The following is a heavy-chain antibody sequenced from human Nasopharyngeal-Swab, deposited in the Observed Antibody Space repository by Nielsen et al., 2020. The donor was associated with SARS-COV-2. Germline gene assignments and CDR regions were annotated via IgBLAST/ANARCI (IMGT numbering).Heavy chain of an antibody. V-gene: IGHV3-23*01. D-gene: IGHD3-22*01. J-gene: IGHJ4*02. CDR2: VSGSGDGT. CDR3: ATPDSNAYYLAFDF. Sequence: VRQAPGKGLEWVSTVSGSGDGTYYADSVKGRFTISRDNSKSTLYLQMNSLRVEDTAVYYCATPDSNAYYLAFDFWGQGTLVTVSS.